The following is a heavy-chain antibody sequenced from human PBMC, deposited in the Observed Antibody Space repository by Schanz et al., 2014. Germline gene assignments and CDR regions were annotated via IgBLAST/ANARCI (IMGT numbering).Heavy chain of an antibody. J-gene: IGHJ6*02. CDR2: LSGSGAGT. CDR3: ARVQDDILTASEYYYGMDV. D-gene: IGHD3-9*01. Sequence: EVQLLESGGGLVQPGGSLRLSCAASGFTFSNYAMGWVRQTPGKGLEWVSTLSGSGAGTFYADSVKGRFTISRDNSENTLYLQMNSLRAEDTAVYYCARVQDDILTASEYYYGMDVWGQGTTVTVSS. V-gene: IGHV3-23*01. CDR1: GFTFSNYA.